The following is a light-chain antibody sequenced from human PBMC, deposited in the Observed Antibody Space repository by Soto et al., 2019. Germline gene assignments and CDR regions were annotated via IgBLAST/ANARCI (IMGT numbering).Light chain of an antibody. CDR1: ESISRW. V-gene: IGKV1-5*03. CDR2: KAS. Sequence: DIQMTQSPSTLSASVGDRVTITCRASESISRWLAGYQQKPGEAPHLLIYKASDLQSGVPSRFSGSGSGTEFTLTISSLQPDDFGTYYCQQYNSYSWTFGQGTKVEIK. CDR3: QQYNSYSWT. J-gene: IGKJ1*01.